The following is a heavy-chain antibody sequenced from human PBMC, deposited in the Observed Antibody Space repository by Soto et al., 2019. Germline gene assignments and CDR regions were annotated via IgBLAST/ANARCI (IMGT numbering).Heavy chain of an antibody. V-gene: IGHV3-23*01. Sequence: VQLLESGGGLVQPGGSLRLSCAASGFTFSSYGMTWVRQAPGKGLEWVLFSSATGAGTYYADSVKGRFTISRDNSKNTLYLQMTSLRADDTAVYYCAKDRWAGGNYGFYSDFWGQGALVIVSS. J-gene: IGHJ4*02. CDR3: AKDRWAGGNYGFYSDF. D-gene: IGHD1-7*01. CDR1: GFTFSSYG. CDR2: SSATGAGT.